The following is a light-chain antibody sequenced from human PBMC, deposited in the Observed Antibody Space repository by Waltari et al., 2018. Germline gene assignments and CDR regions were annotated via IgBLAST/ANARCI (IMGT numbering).Light chain of an antibody. CDR1: QSVLSRSNNKNY. Sequence: DIVMTQSPDSLAVSLGARATINSKSSQSVLSRSNNKNYLGWYQKKPGQPPKWLISWASTRESGVPDRFSGSGSGTDFTLTISSLQAEDVAIYYCQQCYSSPYTFGQGTKLEIK. J-gene: IGKJ2*01. V-gene: IGKV4-1*01. CDR2: WAS. CDR3: QQCYSSPYT.